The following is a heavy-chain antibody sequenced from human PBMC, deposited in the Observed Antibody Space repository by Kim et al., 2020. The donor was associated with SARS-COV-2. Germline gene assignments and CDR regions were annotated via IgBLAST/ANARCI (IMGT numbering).Heavy chain of an antibody. D-gene: IGHD1-7*01. Sequence: SETLSLTCTVSGGSISSGGYYWSWIRQHPGKGLEWIGYIYYSGSTYYNPSLKSRVTISVDTSKNQFSLKLSSVTAADTAVYYCARAITGTTSLDNWFDPWGQGTLVTVSS. V-gene: IGHV4-31*03. CDR3: ARAITGTTSLDNWFDP. J-gene: IGHJ5*02. CDR1: GGSISSGGYY. CDR2: IYYSGST.